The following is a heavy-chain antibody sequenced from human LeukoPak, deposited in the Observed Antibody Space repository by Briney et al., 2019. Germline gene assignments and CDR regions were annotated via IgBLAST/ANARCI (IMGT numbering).Heavy chain of an antibody. Sequence: SQTLSLTCAISGDSVSSNTIAWNWIRQSPSRGLEWLGRTYYRSKWYYEYAISVRSRITINPDTSKNQFSLQLNSVTPEDTAVYYCAKGYSMSYWGLGTLVTVSS. D-gene: IGHD6-13*01. V-gene: IGHV6-1*01. J-gene: IGHJ4*02. CDR1: GDSVSSNTIA. CDR2: TYYRSKWYY. CDR3: AKGYSMSY.